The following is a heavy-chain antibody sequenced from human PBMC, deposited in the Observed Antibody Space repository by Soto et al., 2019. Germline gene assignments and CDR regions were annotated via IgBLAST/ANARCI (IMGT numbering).Heavy chain of an antibody. V-gene: IGHV1-18*01. CDR1: GNTVPNYA. D-gene: IGHD3-22*01. CDR3: ARDGNRAYYEKPDY. Sequence: ASVKVSCKASGNTVPNYAIHWVRQAPGQGLEWMGWISAYNGNTNYAQKLQGRVTMTTDTSTSTAYMELRSLRSDDTAVYYCARDGNRAYYEKPDYWGQGTLVTVSS. J-gene: IGHJ4*02. CDR2: ISAYNGNT.